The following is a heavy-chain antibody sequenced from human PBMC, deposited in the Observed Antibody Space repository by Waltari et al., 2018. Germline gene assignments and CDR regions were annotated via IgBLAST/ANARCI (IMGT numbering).Heavy chain of an antibody. Sequence: QVQLQESGPGLVKPSETLSLTCTVSGGSISSYYWSWIRQPPGKGLEWIGYIYYIGSTNYNPSLKSRVTISVDTSKNQFSLKLSSVTAADTAVYYCARDLGIAVASGIYDYWGQGTLVTVSS. J-gene: IGHJ4*02. CDR1: GGSISSYY. V-gene: IGHV4-59*01. D-gene: IGHD6-19*01. CDR3: ARDLGIAVASGIYDY. CDR2: IYYIGST.